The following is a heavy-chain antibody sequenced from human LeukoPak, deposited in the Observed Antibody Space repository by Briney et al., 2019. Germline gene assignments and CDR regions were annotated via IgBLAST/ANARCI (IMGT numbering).Heavy chain of an antibody. CDR3: ARDHLDIVVVPAAMRAYQCNWFDP. CDR1: GFTFSSYW. V-gene: IGHV3-7*01. J-gene: IGHJ5*02. D-gene: IGHD2-2*01. CDR2: IKQDGSEK. Sequence: GGSLRLSCAASGFTFSSYWMSWVRQAPGKGLEWVANIKQDGSEKYYVGSVKGRFTISRDNAKNSLYLQMNSLRAEDTAVYYCARDHLDIVVVPAAMRAYQCNWFDPWGQGTLVTVSS.